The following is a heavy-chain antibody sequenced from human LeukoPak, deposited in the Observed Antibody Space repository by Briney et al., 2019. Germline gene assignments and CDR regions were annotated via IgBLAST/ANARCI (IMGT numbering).Heavy chain of an antibody. Sequence: GGSLRLSCAASGFTFSTYWMSWVRQAPGKGLEWVANIRKDGSDIHYADSVKGRFTISRDNAKNSLYLEMSSLRGEDTAFYYCARDTSPRIAAIYDAFDIWGQGTMVTVSS. CDR2: IRKDGSDI. CDR1: GFTFSTYW. J-gene: IGHJ3*02. CDR3: ARDTSPRIAAIYDAFDI. D-gene: IGHD6-13*01. V-gene: IGHV3-7*01.